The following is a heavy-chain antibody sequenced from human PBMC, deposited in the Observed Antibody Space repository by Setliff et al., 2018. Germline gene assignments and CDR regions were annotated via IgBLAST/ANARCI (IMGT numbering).Heavy chain of an antibody. V-gene: IGHV1-18*01. CDR1: GFVFTNYA. Sequence: SVKVSCKASGFVFTNYAITWVRQAPGQGLEWTGWISPYNGKTNHAQNLQGRVAMTTDTSISTAYLELNTLRSDDTAVYYCARERYFDYWGQGTLVTVSS. CDR2: ISPYNGKT. J-gene: IGHJ4*02. CDR3: ARERYFDY.